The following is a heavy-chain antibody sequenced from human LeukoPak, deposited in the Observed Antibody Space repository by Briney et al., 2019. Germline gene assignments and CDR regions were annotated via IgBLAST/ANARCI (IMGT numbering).Heavy chain of an antibody. CDR2: IYYSGST. D-gene: IGHD2-2*01. J-gene: IGHJ4*02. V-gene: IGHV4-59*11. CDR3: ARSRKVVPAATFDY. CDR1: GGSISSHY. Sequence: PSETLSLTCTVSGGSISSHYWSWIRQPPGKGLEWIGYIYYSGSTNYNPSLKSRVTISVDTSKNQFPLKLSSVTAADTAVYYCARSRKVVPAATFDYWGQGTLVTVSS.